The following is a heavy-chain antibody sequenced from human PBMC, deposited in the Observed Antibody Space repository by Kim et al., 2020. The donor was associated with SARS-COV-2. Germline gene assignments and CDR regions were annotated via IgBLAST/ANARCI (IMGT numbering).Heavy chain of an antibody. CDR3: VAGNGNPFDY. CDR2: IDPIGQT. Sequence: GGSLRLSCEVAGFTFRTYGMSWVRQVPGKGLEWVSGIDPIGQTVYPDSVKGRFTTSRDNSKNTLFLHMNTLRAEDTAVYYCVAGNGNPFDYWGQGTLVTVSS. V-gene: IGHV3-23*01. D-gene: IGHD1-1*01. CDR1: GFTFRTYG. J-gene: IGHJ4*02.